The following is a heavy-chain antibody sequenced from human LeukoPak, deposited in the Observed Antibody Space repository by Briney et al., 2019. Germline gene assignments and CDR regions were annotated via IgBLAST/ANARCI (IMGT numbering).Heavy chain of an antibody. V-gene: IGHV3-48*03. Sequence: GGSLRLSCAASGFTFSSYAMSWVRQAPGKGLEWVSYISSSGSTIYYADSVKGRFTISRDNAKNSLYLQMNSLRAEDTAVYYCARGSSGWYYMDVWGKGTTVTISS. J-gene: IGHJ6*03. CDR2: ISSSGSTI. CDR1: GFTFSSYA. CDR3: ARGSSGWYYMDV. D-gene: IGHD6-19*01.